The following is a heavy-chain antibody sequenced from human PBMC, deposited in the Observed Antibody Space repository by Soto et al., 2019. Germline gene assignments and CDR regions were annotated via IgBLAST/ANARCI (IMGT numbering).Heavy chain of an antibody. CDR1: GVTVSSNY. CDR3: ARHGYYYGGGYFDY. CDR2: IYSGGST. V-gene: IGHV3-66*04. J-gene: IGHJ4*02. D-gene: IGHD5-18*01. Sequence: EVQLVESGGGLVQPGGSLRLSCAASGVTVSSNYMSWVRQAPGKGLGRVSVIYSGGSTYYADSVKGRFTIPRDNSKNTLYLQMNTLRAEDTAVYYCARHGYYYGGGYFDYWGQGTLVTVSS.